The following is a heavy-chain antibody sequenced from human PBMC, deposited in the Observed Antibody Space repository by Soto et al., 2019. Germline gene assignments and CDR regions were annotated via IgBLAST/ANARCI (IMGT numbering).Heavy chain of an antibody. Sequence: QVQLQESGPGLVKPSQTLSLTCTVSGGSISSGGYYWNWIRQHSGKGLEWIGYIYYSGTTYYNPSVKSRVTISVDTSKNQFSLKLSSVTAADTAVYYCAASCVGCGGFNFYGMDVWGQGTTVTVSS. CDR1: GGSISSGGYY. CDR2: IYYSGTT. J-gene: IGHJ6*02. CDR3: AASCVGCGGFNFYGMDV. V-gene: IGHV4-31*03. D-gene: IGHD2-21*01.